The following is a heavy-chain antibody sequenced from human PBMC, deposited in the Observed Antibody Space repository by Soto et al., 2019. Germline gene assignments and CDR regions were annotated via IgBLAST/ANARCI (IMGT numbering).Heavy chain of an antibody. CDR3: ARLHGYCISSSCHGHYAMDV. D-gene: IGHD2-2*01. V-gene: IGHV4-39*01. CDR1: GGSISSSSYR. Sequence: PSETLSLTCTVSGGSISSSSYRWGLIRQPPGKGLESLGSIYFTGSTYYNPSPNSRVTISVDTSKNQFSLKVTSVTAADTAVYYCARLHGYCISSSCHGHYAMDVWGQGTTVTVSS. CDR2: IYFTGST. J-gene: IGHJ6*02.